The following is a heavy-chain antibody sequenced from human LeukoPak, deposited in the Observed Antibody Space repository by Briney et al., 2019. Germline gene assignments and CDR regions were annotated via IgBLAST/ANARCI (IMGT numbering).Heavy chain of an antibody. CDR3: ARDSIIRGKTGACDI. CDR2: IKQDRSEK. CDR1: GFTFTNYW. Sequence: GGSLRLSCAASGFTFTNYWMSWVRQAPGKGLELVANIKQDRSEKYYVDSVKGRFTISRDNAKNSLYLQMNNLRVEDTAVYYCARDSIIRGKTGACDIWGQGTMVTVSS. J-gene: IGHJ3*02. V-gene: IGHV3-7*01. D-gene: IGHD1-1*01.